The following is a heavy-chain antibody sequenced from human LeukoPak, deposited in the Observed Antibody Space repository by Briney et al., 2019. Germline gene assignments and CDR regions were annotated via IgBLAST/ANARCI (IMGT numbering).Heavy chain of an antibody. J-gene: IGHJ3*02. CDR2: IITDGSST. D-gene: IGHD6-13*01. V-gene: IGHV3-74*01. CDR1: GFTFSSYW. CDR3: TRGGYRSWDAFDI. Sequence: PGGSLRLSCAASGFTFSSYWMHWVRQAPGKGLVWVSRIITDGSSTTYADSVRGRFTISRDNAKNTLYLQMNSLTAEDTAVYYCTRGGYRSWDAFDIWGQGTMVTVSS.